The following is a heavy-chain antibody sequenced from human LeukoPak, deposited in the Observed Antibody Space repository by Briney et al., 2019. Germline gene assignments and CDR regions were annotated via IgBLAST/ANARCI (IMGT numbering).Heavy chain of an antibody. CDR3: ARDSVYGSGSYYNN. Sequence: NPGGSLRLSCAASGFTFSDYYMSWVRQAPGKGLEWVSYITTFGSTKYYADSVKGRFTISRDNAKNSLYLQMNSLRAEDTAVYYCARDSVYGSGSYYNNWGQGTLVTVSS. J-gene: IGHJ4*02. D-gene: IGHD3-10*01. CDR1: GFTFSDYY. V-gene: IGHV3-11*01. CDR2: ITTFGSTK.